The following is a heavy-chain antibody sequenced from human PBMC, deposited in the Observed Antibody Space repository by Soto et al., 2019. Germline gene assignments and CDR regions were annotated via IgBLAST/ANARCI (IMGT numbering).Heavy chain of an antibody. J-gene: IGHJ3*02. CDR3: ARSYYYDSSGYSRGAFDI. CDR1: GYSFTSYW. D-gene: IGHD3-22*01. Sequence: EVQLVQSGAEVKKPGESLRISCKGSGYSFTSYWISWVRQMPGKGLEWMGRIDPSDSYTNYSPSFQGHVTISADKSISTAYLQWSSLKASDTAMYYCARSYYYDSSGYSRGAFDIWGQGTMVTVSS. V-gene: IGHV5-10-1*03. CDR2: IDPSDSYT.